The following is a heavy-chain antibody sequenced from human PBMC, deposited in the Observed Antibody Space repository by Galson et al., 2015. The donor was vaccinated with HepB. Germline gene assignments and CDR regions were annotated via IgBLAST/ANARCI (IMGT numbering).Heavy chain of an antibody. CDR3: ARDRVAMVVYGMDA. V-gene: IGHV1-46*01. CDR2: INHNGGRT. J-gene: IGHJ6*02. CDR1: GYTFTSYY. D-gene: IGHD4/OR15-4a*01. Sequence: SVKVSCKASGYTFTSYYMHWVRQAPGQGLESMGIINHNGGRTSYAQKFQSRVTMTRDTSTSTVYMELSSLRSEDTAVYYCARDRVAMVVYGMDAWGQGTMVTVSS.